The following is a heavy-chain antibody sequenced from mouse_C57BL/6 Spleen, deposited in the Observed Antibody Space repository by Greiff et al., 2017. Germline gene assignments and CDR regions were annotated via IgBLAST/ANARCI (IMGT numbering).Heavy chain of an antibody. V-gene: IGHV1-55*01. Sequence: QVQLQQPGAELVKPGASVKMSCIASGYTFTSYWITWVKQRPGQGLEWIGDIYPGCGSSNYNDKFKSKATLTVDTSSSTSYMQLRSRTYEDCAVYYCAIGDYDDFDYWGQGTTRTVSS. J-gene: IGHJ2*01. D-gene: IGHD2-4*01. CDR1: GYTFTSYW. CDR3: AIGDYDDFDY. CDR2: IYPGCGSS.